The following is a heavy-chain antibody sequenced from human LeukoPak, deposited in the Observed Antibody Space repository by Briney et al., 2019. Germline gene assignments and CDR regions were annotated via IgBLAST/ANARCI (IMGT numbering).Heavy chain of an antibody. J-gene: IGHJ5*02. CDR1: GGSISSSSYY. V-gene: IGHV4-39*01. CDR2: IYYSGST. CDR3: ARLIRYYYGSGSYNNWFDP. Sequence: KPSETLSLTCTVSGGSISSSSYYWGWIRPPPGKGLEWIGSIYYSGSTYYNPSLKSRVTISVDTSKNQFSLKLSPVTAADTAVYYCARLIRYYYGSGSYNNWFDPWGQGTLVTVSS. D-gene: IGHD3-10*01.